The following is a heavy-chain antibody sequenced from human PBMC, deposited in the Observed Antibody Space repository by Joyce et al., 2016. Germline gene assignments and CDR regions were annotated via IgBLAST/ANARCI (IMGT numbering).Heavy chain of an antibody. Sequence: EAQLVESGGALVQPGESVKLSCAASGLTFTSFWMSWTRQAPGKGLEWVANIDDDGSDQYYVDSVRGRFTISRDNAKNSLYLQMNSLRAEDTAVYYCARGRGMGVWGQGTTVIVSS. V-gene: IGHV3-7*03. CDR2: IDDDGSDQ. CDR3: ARGRGMGV. J-gene: IGHJ6*02. CDR1: GLTFTSFW.